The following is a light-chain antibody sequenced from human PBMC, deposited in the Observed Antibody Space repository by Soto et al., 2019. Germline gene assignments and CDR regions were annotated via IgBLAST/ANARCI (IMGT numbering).Light chain of an antibody. V-gene: IGKV1-5*03. CDR2: KAS. Sequence: DLQMTQSPSTLSASVGDRVTITCRASQSVDTCLAWYQQKPGKAPHLLIYKASSLETGVPSRFSGSGPVTEFTLTISSLQPDDFATYYCQQFYRYPWTFGQGTKVEIK. CDR1: QSVDTC. J-gene: IGKJ1*01. CDR3: QQFYRYPWT.